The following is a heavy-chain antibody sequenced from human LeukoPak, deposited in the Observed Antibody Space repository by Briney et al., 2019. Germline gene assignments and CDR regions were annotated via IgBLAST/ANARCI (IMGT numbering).Heavy chain of an antibody. CDR3: ARYMTTVKDWGSLYYYYGMDV. D-gene: IGHD4-17*01. CDR2: INHSGST. CDR1: GGSFSGYY. V-gene: IGHV4-34*01. Sequence: PSETLSLTCAVYGGSFSGYYWSWIRQPPGKGLEWIGEINHSGSTNYNPSLKSRVTISVDTSKNQFSLKLSSVTAADTAVYYCARYMTTVKDWGSLYYYYGMDVWGQGTTVTVSS. J-gene: IGHJ6*02.